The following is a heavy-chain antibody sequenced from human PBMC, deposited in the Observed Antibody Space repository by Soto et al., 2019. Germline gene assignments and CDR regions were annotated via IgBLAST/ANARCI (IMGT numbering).Heavy chain of an antibody. Sequence: QVQLVQSGAEVKKPGASVKVSCKASGYTFTSYDINWVRQATGQGLEWMGWMNPNSGNTGYAQKFQGRVTMTRNTSTSTAYMELSSLRSEDTAVYYCARYNWNYPYYYYGMDVWGQGTTVTVSS. J-gene: IGHJ6*02. CDR1: GYTFTSYD. D-gene: IGHD1-7*01. CDR2: MNPNSGNT. V-gene: IGHV1-8*01. CDR3: ARYNWNYPYYYYGMDV.